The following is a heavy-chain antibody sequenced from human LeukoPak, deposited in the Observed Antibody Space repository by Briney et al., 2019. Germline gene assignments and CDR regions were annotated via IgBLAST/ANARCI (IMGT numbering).Heavy chain of an antibody. CDR1: GFTVSTNY. J-gene: IGHJ4*02. D-gene: IGHD6-25*01. CDR2: IYSGGGA. V-gene: IGHV3-66*02. CDR3: AGGSSLAAAARGFDY. Sequence: GGSLRLSCAASGFTVSTNYMGWVRQAPGKGLDWVSVIYSGGGAYYADSVKDRFTIFRDTSKNTLYLQMNSLRPEDTAVYYCAGGSSLAAAARGFDYWGQGTLVTVSS.